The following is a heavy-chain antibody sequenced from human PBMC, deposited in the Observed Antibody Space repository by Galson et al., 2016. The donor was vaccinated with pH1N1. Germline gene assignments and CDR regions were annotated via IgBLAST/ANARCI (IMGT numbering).Heavy chain of an antibody. Sequence: SVKVSCKASGGTFSSYPISWVRQAPGQGLEWMGRLIPLFVTANYAQKFQGRVTITADESTSTAYMELSSLTSEDTALYYCATEREGGSFWVWSYFDYWGQGTLVIVSS. CDR1: GGTFSSYP. V-gene: IGHV1-69*13. CDR2: LIPLFVTA. CDR3: ATEREGGSFWVWSYFDY. J-gene: IGHJ4*02. D-gene: IGHD1-26*01.